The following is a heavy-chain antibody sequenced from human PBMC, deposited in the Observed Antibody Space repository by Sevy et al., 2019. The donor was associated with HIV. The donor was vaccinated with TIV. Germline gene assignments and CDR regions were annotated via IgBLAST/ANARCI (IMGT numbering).Heavy chain of an antibody. CDR3: AKGEGVGSVPYFDY. CDR1: GFIVSNYA. V-gene: IGHV3-23*01. CDR2: INSPGTT. J-gene: IGHJ4*02. D-gene: IGHD1-26*01. Sequence: GGSLRLSCAASGFIVSNYAMTWLRQAPGKGLEWVSSINSPGTTYYADSVKGRFTISRDNSKNTLYLQMNSLRVDDTAVYSCAKGEGVGSVPYFDYWGQRTLVTVSS.